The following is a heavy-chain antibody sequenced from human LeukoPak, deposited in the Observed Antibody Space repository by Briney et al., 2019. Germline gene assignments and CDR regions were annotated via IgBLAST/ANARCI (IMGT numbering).Heavy chain of an antibody. D-gene: IGHD3-10*01. CDR3: ARAGRITEVRGVRGYYDDMDA. V-gene: IGHV4-61*02. CDR1: GGSISSGSYY. J-gene: IGHJ6*03. CDR2: IYTSGTT. Sequence: SETLSLTCTVSGGSISSGSYYWSWIRQPAGKGLEWIGRIYTSGTTNYNPSLKSRVSISVDTSKNQFSLKLSSVTAADTAVYYCARAGRITEVRGVRGYYDDMDALGKGTTVTGSS.